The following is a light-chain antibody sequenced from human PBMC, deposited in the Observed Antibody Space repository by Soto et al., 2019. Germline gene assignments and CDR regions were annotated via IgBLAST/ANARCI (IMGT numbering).Light chain of an antibody. CDR1: QIVGTN. V-gene: IGKV3-15*01. Sequence: VLTQSPATLSVSPGERATLSCRTSQIVGTNLAWYQQKPDQAPRLLIYGAFIRATGFPVRFSGTGSGSEFTLTISSLQSGDGALYYCQQYDKWPYTFGQGTKLEIK. CDR2: GAF. CDR3: QQYDKWPYT. J-gene: IGKJ2*01.